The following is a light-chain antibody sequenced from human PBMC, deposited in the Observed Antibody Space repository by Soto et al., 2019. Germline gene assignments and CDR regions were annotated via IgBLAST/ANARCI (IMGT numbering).Light chain of an antibody. CDR3: QKYNSALT. CDR1: QSISSW. Sequence: DLQMTQSPSTLSASVGDRVTITCRASQSISSWLAWYQQKPGKVPKLLIYAASTLQSGVPSRFSGSGSGTDFTLTISSLQPEDVATYFCQKYNSALTFGQGTRLEIK. CDR2: AAS. J-gene: IGKJ5*01. V-gene: IGKV1-27*01.